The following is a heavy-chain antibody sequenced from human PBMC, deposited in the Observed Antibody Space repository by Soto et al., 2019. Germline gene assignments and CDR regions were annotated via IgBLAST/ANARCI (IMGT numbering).Heavy chain of an antibody. V-gene: IGHV6-1*01. Sequence: SQTLSLTCAISGDSVSSNSAAWNWIRQSPSRGLEWLGRTYYRPKWYNDYAVSVKSRITINPDTSKNQFSLQLNSVTPEDTAVYYCARVDYSSSSSAYYYGMDVWGQGTTVTVSS. CDR1: GDSVSSNSAA. CDR2: TYYRPKWYN. D-gene: IGHD6-6*01. CDR3: ARVDYSSSSSAYYYGMDV. J-gene: IGHJ6*02.